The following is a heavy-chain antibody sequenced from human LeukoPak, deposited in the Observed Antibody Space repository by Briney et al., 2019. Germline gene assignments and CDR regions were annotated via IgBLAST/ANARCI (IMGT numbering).Heavy chain of an antibody. V-gene: IGHV3-23*01. Sequence: GGSLRLSCAASGFIFSSLAMTWVRQAPGKGLEWVSTINAVDANTYYADSVKGRFTVSRDNSRNTLYLQMNSLRAEDTAVYYCAKQFPVANWGQGTLVIVSS. CDR3: AKQFPVAN. CDR1: GFIFSSLA. CDR2: INAVDANT. J-gene: IGHJ4*02.